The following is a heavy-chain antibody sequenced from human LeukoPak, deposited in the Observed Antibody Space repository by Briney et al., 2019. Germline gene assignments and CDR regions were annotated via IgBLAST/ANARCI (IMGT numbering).Heavy chain of an antibody. J-gene: IGHJ6*02. D-gene: IGHD1-1*01. Sequence: PGGSLRLSCAASGFTVSSNYMSWVRQAPGKGLEWVSVIYSGGSTYYADSAKGRFTISRDNSKNTLYLQMNSLRAEDTAVYYCASPFPGETKNEYYYYGMDVWGQGTTVTVSS. CDR2: IYSGGST. CDR1: GFTVSSNY. V-gene: IGHV3-66*01. CDR3: ASPFPGETKNEYYYYGMDV.